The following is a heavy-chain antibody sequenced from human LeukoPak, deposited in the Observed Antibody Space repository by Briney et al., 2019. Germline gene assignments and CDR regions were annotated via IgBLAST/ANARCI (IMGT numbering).Heavy chain of an antibody. CDR2: INCNSGDA. V-gene: IGHV1-2*02. CDR3: ARSAGHCSNGICFTDYYMDV. Sequence: ASVKVSCKASGYSFTEHYIYWVRQAPGQGLEWVGRINCNSGDANSAQKFQGRVTMTRDTSVSTAYMDLSSVTSDDTTVYFCARSAGHCSNGICFTDYYMDVWGRGTTVTVSS. J-gene: IGHJ6*03. D-gene: IGHD2-8*01. CDR1: GYSFTEHY.